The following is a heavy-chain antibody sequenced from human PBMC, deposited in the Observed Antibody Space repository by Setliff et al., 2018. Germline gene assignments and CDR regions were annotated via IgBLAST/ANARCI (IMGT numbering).Heavy chain of an antibody. D-gene: IGHD6-19*01. Sequence: PSETLSLTCAVSGYSIRSGYYWGWIRQPPGKGLEWIGSIYHSGSTYYNPSLKSRVTISVDTSKNQFSLKLSSVTAADTAAYYCASWTYSSGTGWGQGTLVTVSS. CDR3: ASWTYSSGTG. CDR1: GYSIRSGYY. J-gene: IGHJ4*02. CDR2: IYHSGST. V-gene: IGHV4-38-2*01.